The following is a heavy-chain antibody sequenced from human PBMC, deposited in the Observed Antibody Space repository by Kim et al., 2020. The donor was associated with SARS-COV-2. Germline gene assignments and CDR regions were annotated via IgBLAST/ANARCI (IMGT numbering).Heavy chain of an antibody. D-gene: IGHD2-2*01. V-gene: IGHV1-2*02. CDR1: GYTFTDYV. CDR2: IYSKTGET. Sequence: ASVKVSCKASGYTFTDYVLHWVRQAPGRGLEWLGWIYSKTGETKYTQRFQDRVTLTRDRSISTAYMELSGLGSDDTAVYYCARDFNGTSNWEFDYWGQGTLVTVSS. CDR3: ARDFNGTSNWEFDY. J-gene: IGHJ4*02.